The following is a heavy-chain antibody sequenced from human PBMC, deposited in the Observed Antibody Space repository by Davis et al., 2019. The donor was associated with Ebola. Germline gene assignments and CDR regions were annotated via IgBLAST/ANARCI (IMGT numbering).Heavy chain of an antibody. J-gene: IGHJ3*02. CDR1: GFTFRIYW. CDR3: ARDNAQLRFLQLHIRDI. D-gene: IGHD5-24*01. V-gene: IGHV3-7*01. Sequence: GGSLRLSCGASGFTFRIYWMTWVRQAPGKGLEWVANIKPDGSAQNYVDSVKGRFTISRDNAKSSVYLQMNSLRGGDTAVYYCARDNAQLRFLQLHIRDIWGQGTMVTVSS. CDR2: IKPDGSAQ.